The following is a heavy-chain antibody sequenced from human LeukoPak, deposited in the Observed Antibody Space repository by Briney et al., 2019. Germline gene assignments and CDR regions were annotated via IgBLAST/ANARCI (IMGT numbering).Heavy chain of an antibody. D-gene: IGHD1-26*01. CDR2: IYYSGST. V-gene: IGHV4-59*01. J-gene: IGHJ3*02. CDR1: GDSISSNY. CDR3: ARGPVGGATYYDGDAFDI. Sequence: PSETLSLTCSVSGDSISSNYWSWIRQPPGKGLEWIGYIYYSGSTNYNPSLKSRVTISVDTSKNQFSLKLSSVTAVDTAVYYCARGPVGGATYYDGDAFDIWGQGTMVTVSS.